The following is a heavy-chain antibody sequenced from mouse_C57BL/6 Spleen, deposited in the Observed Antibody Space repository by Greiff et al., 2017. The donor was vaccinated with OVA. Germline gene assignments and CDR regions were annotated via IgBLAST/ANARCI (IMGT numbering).Heavy chain of an antibody. CDR1: GYTFTSYG. D-gene: IGHD2-2*01. CDR2: IYPRSGNT. CDR3: ARGGGYPWYFGV. V-gene: IGHV1-81*01. Sequence: QVQLQQSGAELARPGASVKLSCKASGYTFTSYGISWVKQRTGQGLEWIGEIYPRSGNTYYNEKFKGKATLTADKSSSTAYMELRSLTSEDSAVYFCARGGGYPWYFGVWGTGTTVAVSS. J-gene: IGHJ1*03.